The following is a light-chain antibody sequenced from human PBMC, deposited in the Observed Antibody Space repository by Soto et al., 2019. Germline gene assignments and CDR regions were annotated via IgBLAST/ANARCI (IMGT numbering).Light chain of an antibody. CDR2: EVS. J-gene: IGLJ1*01. V-gene: IGLV2-8*01. Sequence: QSVLTQPPSASGSPGQSVTISCTGTSSDVGGYNYVSWYQQHPGKAPKLMIYEVSKRPSGVPDRVSGSKSGNTASLTVSGLQAEDEADYYCSSDAGSNNLVFGTGSKVTVL. CDR1: SSDVGGYNY. CDR3: SSDAGSNNLV.